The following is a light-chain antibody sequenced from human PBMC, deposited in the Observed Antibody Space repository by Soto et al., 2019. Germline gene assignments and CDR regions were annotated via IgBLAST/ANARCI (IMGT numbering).Light chain of an antibody. CDR3: QQRSNWLT. J-gene: IGKJ4*01. V-gene: IGKV3-11*01. CDR1: QSVTTY. CDR2: GAS. Sequence: EIVLTQSPATLSLSPGERATLSCRASQSVTTYLAWYQQKPGQAPRHLIYGASRRAAGIPARFSGSGSGTDFTLTISSLEPEDFAVYYCQQRSNWLTFGGGTKVEIK.